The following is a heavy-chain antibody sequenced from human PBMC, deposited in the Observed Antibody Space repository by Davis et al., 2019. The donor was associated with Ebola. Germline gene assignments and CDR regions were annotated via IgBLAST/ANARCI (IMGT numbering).Heavy chain of an antibody. V-gene: IGHV4-34*01. Sequence: MPSETLSLTCAVYGGSFSGYYWSWIRQPPGKGLEWIGEINHSGSTNYNPSLKSRVTISVDTSKNQFSLKLSSVTAADTAVYYCARARNGRRYSSSGSRYYYYGMDVWGQGTTVTVSS. CDR1: GGSFSGYY. CDR3: ARARNGRRYSSSGSRYYYYGMDV. D-gene: IGHD6-6*01. J-gene: IGHJ6*02. CDR2: INHSGST.